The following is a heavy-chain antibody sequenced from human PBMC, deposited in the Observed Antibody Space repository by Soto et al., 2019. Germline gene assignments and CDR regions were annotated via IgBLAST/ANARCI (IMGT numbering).Heavy chain of an antibody. CDR3: ARPFCSSTSCYWFY. V-gene: IGHV4-39*01. J-gene: IGHJ4*02. CDR1: GGSISSSSYY. CDR2: MYYSGST. D-gene: IGHD2-2*01. Sequence: PSETLSLTCTVSGGSISSSSYYWGWIRQPPGKGLEWIGSMYYSGSTYYNPSLKSRATISVDTPKNQFSLKLSSVTAADTAVYYCARPFCSSTSCYWFYWGQGTLVTV.